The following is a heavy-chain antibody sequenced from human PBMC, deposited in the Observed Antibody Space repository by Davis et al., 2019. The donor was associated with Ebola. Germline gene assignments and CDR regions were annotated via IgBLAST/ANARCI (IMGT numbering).Heavy chain of an antibody. Sequence: GESLKISCAASGFTLSDHYMDWVRQAPGKGLEWVGRSRNKAKSYTTDYAASVKGRFTISRDHSKSSVYLQMNSLRAEDTAVYYCARETLYCTATTCHPWFDPWGQGTLVTVSS. V-gene: IGHV3-72*01. J-gene: IGHJ5*02. D-gene: IGHD2-8*02. CDR3: ARETLYCTATTCHPWFDP. CDR2: SRNKAKSYTT. CDR1: GFTLSDHY.